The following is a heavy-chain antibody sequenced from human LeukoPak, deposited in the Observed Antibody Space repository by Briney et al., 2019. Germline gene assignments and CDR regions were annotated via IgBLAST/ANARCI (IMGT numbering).Heavy chain of an antibody. CDR3: ARNIVGPRQVDY. CDR1: GGSISSYY. CDR2: IYHSGTT. Sequence: SETLSLTCTVSGGSISSYYWSWIRQPPGKGLEWIGYIYHSGTTNYNPSLKSRVTISVDTPKSQFSLKPSSVTAADTAIYYCARNIVGPRQVDYWGQGTLVTVSS. V-gene: IGHV4-59*01. J-gene: IGHJ4*02. D-gene: IGHD1-26*01.